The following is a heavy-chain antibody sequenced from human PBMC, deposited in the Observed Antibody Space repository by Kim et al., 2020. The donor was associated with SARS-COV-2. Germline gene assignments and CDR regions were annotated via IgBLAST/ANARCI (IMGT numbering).Heavy chain of an antibody. CDR1: GFSFSDHF. Sequence: GGSLRLSCAASGFSFSDHFMDWVRQPPGKGLEWVGRTKNKAYSYTTEYAASVKGRFTISRDDSGTSLYLHMNSLKIEDTAVYYCARVAYRSGYHFAFDRWGLGTLVPVPS. CDR2: TKNKAYSYTT. CDR3: ARVAYRSGYHFAFDR. D-gene: IGHD3-3*01. V-gene: IGHV3-72*01. J-gene: IGHJ4*02.